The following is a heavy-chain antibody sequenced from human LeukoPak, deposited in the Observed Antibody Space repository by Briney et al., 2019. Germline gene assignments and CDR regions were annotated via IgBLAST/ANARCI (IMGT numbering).Heavy chain of an antibody. CDR2: ISVYNGNT. CDR3: ARMILLLGDVLTVPPRGFDY. V-gene: IGHV1-18*01. CDR1: GYTFTTYG. Sequence: ASVKVSCKASGYTFTTYGISWVRQAPGQRLEWLGRISVYNGNTNYAQKLQGRVTMTTDTSTSTAYMELRSLRSDDTAVYYGARMILLLGDVLTVPPRGFDYWGQGTLVTVSS. J-gene: IGHJ4*02. D-gene: IGHD3-9*01.